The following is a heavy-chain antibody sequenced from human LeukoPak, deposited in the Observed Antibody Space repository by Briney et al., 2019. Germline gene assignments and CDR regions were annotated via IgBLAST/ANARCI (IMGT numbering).Heavy chain of an antibody. D-gene: IGHD5-24*01. Sequence: SVKVSCKASGGTFSSYAISWVRQAPGQGLEWMGGIIPIFGTANYAQKFKGRVTITADESTSTAYMELSSLRSEDTAVYYCASSWLRDGYNSLNYWGQGTLVTVSS. CDR2: IIPIFGTA. CDR1: GGTFSSYA. CDR3: ASSWLRDGYNSLNY. J-gene: IGHJ4*02. V-gene: IGHV1-69*13.